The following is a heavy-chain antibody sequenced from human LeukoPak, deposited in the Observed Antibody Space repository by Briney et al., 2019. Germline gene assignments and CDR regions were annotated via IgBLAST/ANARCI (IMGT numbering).Heavy chain of an antibody. CDR1: GFTFSSYG. Sequence: PGGSLRLSCAASGFTFSSYGMHWVRQAPGKGLEWVAVISYDGSNKYYADSVKGRFTISRDNSKNTLYLQMNSLRAEDTAVYYCARDLAVVVISASFDYWGQGTLVTVSS. D-gene: IGHD3-22*01. V-gene: IGHV3-30*03. CDR2: ISYDGSNK. J-gene: IGHJ4*02. CDR3: ARDLAVVVISASFDY.